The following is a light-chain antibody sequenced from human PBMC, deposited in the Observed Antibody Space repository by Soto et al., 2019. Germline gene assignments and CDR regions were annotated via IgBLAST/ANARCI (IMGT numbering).Light chain of an antibody. J-gene: IGKJ4*01. V-gene: IGKV3-11*01. Sequence: EIVLTQSPATLSLSPGERATLSCRASQSISVYLAWYQQKLGQAPRLLISDAYNRATGIPARFSGSGSGTDFTLTISSLEPEDFAVYYCQQRGNWPLTFGGGTTAEIK. CDR2: DAY. CDR1: QSISVY. CDR3: QQRGNWPLT.